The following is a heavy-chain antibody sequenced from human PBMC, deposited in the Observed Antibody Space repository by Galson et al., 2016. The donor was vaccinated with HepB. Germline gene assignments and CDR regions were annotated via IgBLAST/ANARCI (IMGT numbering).Heavy chain of an antibody. CDR2: ISSSGNII. V-gene: IGHV3-48*03. CDR1: GFIFSNYD. CDR3: ARDSPPLSGDFYSNWFDP. D-gene: IGHD1-26*01. Sequence: SLRLSCAASGFIFSNYDMNWIRQAPGKGLEWISYISSSGNIIHYADSVKGRFTISRDNAKNSLYLEVNTLRAEDTAIYYCARDSPPLSGDFYSNWFDPWGQGTLITVSS. J-gene: IGHJ5*02.